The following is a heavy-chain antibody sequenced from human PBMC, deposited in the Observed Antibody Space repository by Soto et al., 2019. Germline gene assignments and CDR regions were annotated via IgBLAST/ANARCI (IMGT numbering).Heavy chain of an antibody. V-gene: IGHV4-59*01. J-gene: IGHJ6*02. CDR3: ARARGDYYYGMDV. CDR2: IYYSGST. D-gene: IGHD3-10*01. CDR1: GGSISSYY. Sequence: PSETLSLTCTVSGGSISSYYWIWIRQPPGKGLEWIGYIYYSGSTNYNPSLKSRVTISVDTSKNQFSLKLSSVTAADTAVYYCARARGDYYYGMDVWGQGTTVT.